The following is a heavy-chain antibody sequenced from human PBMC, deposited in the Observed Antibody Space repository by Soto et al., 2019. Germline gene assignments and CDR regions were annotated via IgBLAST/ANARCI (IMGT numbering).Heavy chain of an antibody. CDR1: EFTFSNYA. V-gene: IGHV3-23*01. CDR3: ARDKAVFDCGDYGPQLRGPGAYAFDI. J-gene: IGHJ3*02. D-gene: IGHD4-17*01. CDR2: ISDNGGTT. Sequence: HPGGSLRLSCAASEFTFSNYAMSWVRQAPGKGLEWVSSISDNGGTTYYADSVKGRFTISRDNSKNTLYLQMNSLRAEDTAVYYCARDKAVFDCGDYGPQLRGPGAYAFDIWGQGTMVTVSS.